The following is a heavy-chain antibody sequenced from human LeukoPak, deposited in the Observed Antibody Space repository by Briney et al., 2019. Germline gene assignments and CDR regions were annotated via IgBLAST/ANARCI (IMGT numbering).Heavy chain of an antibody. J-gene: IGHJ3*02. D-gene: IGHD6-19*01. V-gene: IGHV3-23*01. Sequence: GGSLRLSCAASGFTFSSYSMNWVRQAPGKGLEWVSSITGTADKTYDADSVKGRFTISRDNSKNTLSLQMSSLRVEDTAIYYCARRGGSRGWGAFDIWGQGTIVTVSS. CDR2: ITGTADKT. CDR1: GFTFSSYS. CDR3: ARRGGSRGWGAFDI.